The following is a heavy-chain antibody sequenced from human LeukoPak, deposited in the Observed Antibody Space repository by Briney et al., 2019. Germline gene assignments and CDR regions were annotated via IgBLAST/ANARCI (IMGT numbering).Heavy chain of an antibody. CDR1: GYTLTELS. J-gene: IGHJ5*02. D-gene: IGHD1-1*01. CDR2: FDPEDGET. V-gene: IGHV1-24*01. CDR3: ATDQSNWNLRGNWFGP. Sequence: ASVKVSCKVSGYTLTELSMHWVRQAPGKGLEWMGGFDPEDGETIYAQKFQGRVTMTEDTSTDTAYMELSSLRSEDTAVYYCATDQSNWNLRGNWFGPWGQGTLVTVSS.